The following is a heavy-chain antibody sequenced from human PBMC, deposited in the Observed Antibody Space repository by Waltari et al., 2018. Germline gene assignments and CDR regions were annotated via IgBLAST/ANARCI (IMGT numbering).Heavy chain of an antibody. Sequence: EVQLVQSGAEVKKPGESLKISCKGSGYSFTSYWIGWVRQMPGRGLEWMGIIYPGDSDTRYSPSFQGQVTISADKSISTAYLQWSSLKASDTAMYYCARDSSGSSGSYYDYYYGMDVWGQGTTVTVSS. D-gene: IGHD3-22*01. V-gene: IGHV5-51*01. CDR1: GYSFTSYW. J-gene: IGHJ6*02. CDR2: IYPGDSDT. CDR3: ARDSSGSSGSYYDYYYGMDV.